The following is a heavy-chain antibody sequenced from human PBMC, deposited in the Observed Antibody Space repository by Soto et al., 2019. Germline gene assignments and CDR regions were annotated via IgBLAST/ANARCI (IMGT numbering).Heavy chain of an antibody. D-gene: IGHD1-7*01. V-gene: IGHV3-64*01. J-gene: IGHJ4*02. CDR1: GFTFSSYD. Sequence: EVQLAESGGGMVQPGGSLRLSCVASGFTFSSYDMHWVRQAPGKGLEYVSSISSNGGTTYYGNSVKGRFTISRDNSKNTLYFHMVSLRAEDMAVYYCVRRVSGNYDYWGQGTLVTVSS. CDR2: ISSNGGTT. CDR3: VRRVSGNYDY.